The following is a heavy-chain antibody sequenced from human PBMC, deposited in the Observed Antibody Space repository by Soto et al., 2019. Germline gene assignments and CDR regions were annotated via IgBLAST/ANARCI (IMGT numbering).Heavy chain of an antibody. CDR1: GFTFSSYG. J-gene: IGHJ4*02. CDR3: AERVYFDY. V-gene: IGHV3-30*18. CDR2: ISYDGSNK. Sequence: PGGSLRLSCAASGFTFSSYGMHWVRQAPGKGLEWVAVISYDGSNKYYADSVKGRFTISRDNSKNTLYLQMNSLRAEDTAVYYCAERVYFDYWGQGTLVTVSS.